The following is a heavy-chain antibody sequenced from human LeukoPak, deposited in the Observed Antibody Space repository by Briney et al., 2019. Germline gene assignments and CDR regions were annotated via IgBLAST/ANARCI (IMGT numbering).Heavy chain of an antibody. CDR2: NIPIFGTT. D-gene: IGHD5-18*01. Sequence: ASVKVSCKVSGGTFSYAISWVRQAPGQGLEWMGGNIPIFGTTDYAQNFQGRVTFTTDESTSTAYMELSSLRSEDTAVYYCARGAWGYNYGYHNYWGRGTLATVSS. J-gene: IGHJ4*02. CDR3: ARGAWGYNYGYHNY. CDR1: GGTFSYA. V-gene: IGHV1-69*05.